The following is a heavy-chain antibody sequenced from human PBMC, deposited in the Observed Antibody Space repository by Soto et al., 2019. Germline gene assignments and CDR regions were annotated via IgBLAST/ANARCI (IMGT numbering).Heavy chain of an antibody. J-gene: IGHJ6*02. V-gene: IGHV4-59*01. D-gene: IGHD3-10*01. Sequence: PSETLSLTCTVSGGSISSYYWSWIRQPPGKGLEWIGYIYYGGSTNYNPSLKSRVTISVDTSKNQFSLKLSSVTAADTAVYYCARDQRYYGSGSYYTYYYYGMDVWGQGTTVTVSS. CDR3: ARDQRYYGSGSYYTYYYYGMDV. CDR2: IYYGGST. CDR1: GGSISSYY.